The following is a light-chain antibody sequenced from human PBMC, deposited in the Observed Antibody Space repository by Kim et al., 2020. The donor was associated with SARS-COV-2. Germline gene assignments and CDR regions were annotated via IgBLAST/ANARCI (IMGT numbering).Light chain of an antibody. CDR2: GKN. CDR1: SLRSYY. Sequence: VALGKRVRITCQGYSLRSYYATCYQQKPGQAPILVIYGKNNRPSGIPDRFSGSSSGSTASLTITGTQAGDEADYYCNSRDSNDNVVFGGGTKLTVL. V-gene: IGLV3-19*01. CDR3: NSRDSNDNVV. J-gene: IGLJ2*01.